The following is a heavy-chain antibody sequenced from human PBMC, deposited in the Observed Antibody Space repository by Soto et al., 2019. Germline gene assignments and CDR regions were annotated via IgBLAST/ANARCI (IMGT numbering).Heavy chain of an antibody. J-gene: IGHJ4*02. CDR2: IWYDGSNK. D-gene: IGHD5-18*01. Sequence: PGGSLRLSCAASGFTFSSYGMHWVRQAPGKGLEWVAVIWYDGSNKYYADSVKGRFTISRDNSKNTLYLQMNSLRAEDTAVYYCARDSDTAMVHFDYWGQGTLVTVS. V-gene: IGHV3-33*01. CDR1: GFTFSSYG. CDR3: ARDSDTAMVHFDY.